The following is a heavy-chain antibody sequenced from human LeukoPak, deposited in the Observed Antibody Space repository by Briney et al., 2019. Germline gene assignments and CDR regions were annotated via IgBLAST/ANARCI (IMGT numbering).Heavy chain of an antibody. D-gene: IGHD3-10*01. J-gene: IGHJ4*02. CDR1: GGSISSYY. CDR2: IYYSAST. Sequence: SETLSPTCTVSGGSISSYYWSWIRQPPGKGLEWIGYIYYSASTNYNPSLKSRVTISVDTSKNQFSLKLSSVTAADTAVYYCARITGVGPDGRVRNYYFDYWGQGTLVTVSS. CDR3: ARITGVGPDGRVRNYYFDY. V-gene: IGHV4-59*01.